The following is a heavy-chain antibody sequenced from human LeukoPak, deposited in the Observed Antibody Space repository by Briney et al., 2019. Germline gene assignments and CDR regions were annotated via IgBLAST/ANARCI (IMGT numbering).Heavy chain of an antibody. CDR1: GGSFSRYA. D-gene: IGHD3-22*01. Sequence: ASVKVSCTASGGSFSRYAISWVRQAPGQGLEWMGGIIPIFGTANYAQKFQGRVSITADGSTSTAFMELSSLRSEDTAVYYCAREWGLESSGYYYAYWGQGTLVTVSS. CDR3: AREWGLESSGYYYAY. V-gene: IGHV1-69*13. CDR2: IIPIFGTA. J-gene: IGHJ4*02.